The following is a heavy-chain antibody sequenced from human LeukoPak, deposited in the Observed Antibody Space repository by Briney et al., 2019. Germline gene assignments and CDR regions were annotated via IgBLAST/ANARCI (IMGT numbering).Heavy chain of an antibody. J-gene: IGHJ6*04. D-gene: IGHD3-10*02. Sequence: SGGSLRLSCAASGFTFSSYSMNWVRQAPGKGLEWVSSISSSSSYIYYADSVKGRFTISRDNVKNSLYLQMNSLRAEDTAVYYCAELGITMIGGVWGKGTTVTISS. CDR3: AELGITMIGGV. V-gene: IGHV3-21*01. CDR2: ISSSSSYI. CDR1: GFTFSSYS.